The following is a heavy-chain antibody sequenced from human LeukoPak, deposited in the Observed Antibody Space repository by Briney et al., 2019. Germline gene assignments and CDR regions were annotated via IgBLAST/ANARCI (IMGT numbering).Heavy chain of an antibody. D-gene: IGHD2-2*01. CDR1: GYTFTGYY. CDR3: ARVGVVPAAKVGAFDI. J-gene: IGHJ3*02. CDR2: INPNSGGT. Sequence: ASVKVSCKASGYTFTGYYMHWVRQAPGQGLEWMGWINPNSGGTNYAQKFQGRVTMTMDTSISTAYMELSRLRSDDTAVYYCARVGVVPAAKVGAFDIWGQGTMVTVSS. V-gene: IGHV1-2*02.